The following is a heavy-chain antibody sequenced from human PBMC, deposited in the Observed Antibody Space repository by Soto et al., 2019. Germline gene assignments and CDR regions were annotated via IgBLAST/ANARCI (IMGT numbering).Heavy chain of an antibody. D-gene: IGHD1-26*01. Sequence: PSETLSLTCTVSGGSISSSGYYWGWIRQPPGKGLEWIGEIYHSGSTNYNPSLKSRVTISVDKSKNQFSLKLSSVTAADTAVYYCARVSGSYYYGMDVWGQGTTVTVSS. CDR2: IYHSGST. J-gene: IGHJ6*02. CDR3: ARVSGSYYYGMDV. V-gene: IGHV4-39*07. CDR1: GGSISSSGYY.